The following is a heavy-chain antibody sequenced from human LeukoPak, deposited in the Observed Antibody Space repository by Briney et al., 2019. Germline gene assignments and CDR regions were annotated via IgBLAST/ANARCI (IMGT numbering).Heavy chain of an antibody. CDR3: ARAPKMYYYGSGSDHNWFDP. CDR2: INPNSGGT. J-gene: IGHJ5*02. D-gene: IGHD3-10*01. CDR1: GYTFTGYY. Sequence: ASVKVSCKASGYTFTGYYMHWVRQAPGQGLEWMGWINPNSGGTNYAQKFQGRVTMTRDTSTSTAYMELSRLRSDDTAVYYCARAPKMYYYGSGSDHNWFDPWGQGTLVTVSS. V-gene: IGHV1-2*02.